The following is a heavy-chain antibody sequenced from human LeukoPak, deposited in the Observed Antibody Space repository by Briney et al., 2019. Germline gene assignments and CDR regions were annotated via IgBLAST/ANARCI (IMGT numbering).Heavy chain of an antibody. D-gene: IGHD3-10*01. CDR2: IDHSGST. CDR3: ARATMVRGVSDAFDI. J-gene: IGHJ3*02. CDR1: GGSISSSNW. Sequence: SGTLSLTCAVSGGSISSSNWWSWVRQPPGKGLEWIGEIDHSGSTNYNPSLKSRVTISVDKSKNQFSLKLSSVTAADTAVYYCARATMVRGVSDAFDIWGQGTMVTVSS. V-gene: IGHV4-4*02.